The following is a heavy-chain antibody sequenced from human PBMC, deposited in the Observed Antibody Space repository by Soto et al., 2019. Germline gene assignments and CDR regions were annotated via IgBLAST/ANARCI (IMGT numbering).Heavy chain of an antibody. CDR1: GGTFSSYA. J-gene: IGHJ6*02. Sequence: SVKVSCKGSGGTFSSYAISWVRHAPGQGLEWMGVIIPIFGTANYAQKFQGRVTITADESTSTAYMELSSLRSEDTAVYYCARSILGYCSSTSCYRPLYYYYYGMDVWGQGTTVTVSS. CDR2: IIPIFGTA. D-gene: IGHD2-2*02. CDR3: ARSILGYCSSTSCYRPLYYYYYGMDV. V-gene: IGHV1-69*13.